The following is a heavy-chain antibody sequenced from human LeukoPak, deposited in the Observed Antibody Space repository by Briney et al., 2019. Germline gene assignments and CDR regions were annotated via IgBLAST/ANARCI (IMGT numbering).Heavy chain of an antibody. J-gene: IGHJ4*02. D-gene: IGHD5-12*01. CDR2: IYYSGST. V-gene: IGHV4-39*01. Sequence: SETLSLTCTVSGGSISSSSYYWGWIRQPPGKGLEWIGSIYYSGSTYYNPSLKSRVTISVDTSKNQFSLKLSSVTAADTAVYYCARQCIVATIIDYWGQGTLVTVSS. CDR1: GGSISSSSYY. CDR3: ARQCIVATIIDY.